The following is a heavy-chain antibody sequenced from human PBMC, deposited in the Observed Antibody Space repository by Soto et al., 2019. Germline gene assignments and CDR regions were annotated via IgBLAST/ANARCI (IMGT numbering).Heavy chain of an antibody. Sequence: SETLSLTCVVSGGSISSGDYSWSWVRQPPGKGLECIGNIYHSGYTYYNPSLRSRATISVDRSKNQFSLKVSSVTAADTAVYYCARLYSNFWHYFESWGQGTLVTVSS. CDR3: ARLYSNFWHYFES. CDR2: IYHSGYT. CDR1: GGSISSGDYS. D-gene: IGHD1-7*01. V-gene: IGHV4-30-2*01. J-gene: IGHJ4*02.